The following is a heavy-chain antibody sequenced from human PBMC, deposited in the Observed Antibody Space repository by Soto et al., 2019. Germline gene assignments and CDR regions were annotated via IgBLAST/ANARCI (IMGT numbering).Heavy chain of an antibody. J-gene: IGHJ4*02. CDR3: AKLVGAKHFDY. D-gene: IGHD1-1*01. Sequence: EVQLVQSGAEVKKPGESLKISRKGSGYSFISYWIGWVRQMPGKGLEWMGIIDPGDSETTYSPSFQGQVTISADKSISTAYLQWSSLEASDTAMYYCAKLVGAKHFDYWGQGTLVTVSS. V-gene: IGHV5-51*03. CDR2: IDPGDSET. CDR1: GYSFISYW.